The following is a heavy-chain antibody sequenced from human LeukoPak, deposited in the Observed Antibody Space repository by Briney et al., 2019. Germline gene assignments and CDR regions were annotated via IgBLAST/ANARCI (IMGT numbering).Heavy chain of an antibody. CDR2: INHSGST. CDR1: GGSFSGYY. V-gene: IGHV4-34*01. J-gene: IGHJ4*02. Sequence: PSETPSLTCAVYGGSFSGYYWSWIRQPPGKGLEWIGEINHSGSTNYNPSLKSRVTISVDTSKNQFSLKLSSVTAADTAVYYCARGGYSGYAHWGQGTLVTASS. CDR3: ARGGYSGYAH. D-gene: IGHD5-12*01.